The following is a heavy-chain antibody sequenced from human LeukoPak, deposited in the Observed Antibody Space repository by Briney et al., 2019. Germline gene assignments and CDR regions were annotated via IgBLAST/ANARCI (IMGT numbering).Heavy chain of an antibody. V-gene: IGHV3-9*01. D-gene: IGHD3-3*01. Sequence: GGSLRLSCAASGFTFDDYAVHWVRQAPGKGLEWVSGISWNSGSIGYADSVKGRFTISRDNAKNSLYLQMNSLRAEDTALYYCAKDAYYDFWSGYIHDWGQGTLVTVSS. J-gene: IGHJ4*02. CDR1: GFTFDDYA. CDR2: ISWNSGSI. CDR3: AKDAYYDFWSGYIHD.